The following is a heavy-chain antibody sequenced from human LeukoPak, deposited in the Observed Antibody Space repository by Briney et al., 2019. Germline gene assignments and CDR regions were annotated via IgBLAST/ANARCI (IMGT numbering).Heavy chain of an antibody. CDR3: ARLTAGVVVAAHHVVEAKLYHYFDY. J-gene: IGHJ4*02. CDR1: GYTFTSYG. D-gene: IGHD2-15*01. Sequence: ASVKVSCKASGYTFTSYGISWVRQAPGQGLEWMGWISAYNGNTNYAQKLQGRVTMTTDTSTSTAYMELRSLRSDGTAVYYCARLTAGVVVAAHHVVEAKLYHYFDYWGQGTLVTVFS. V-gene: IGHV1-18*01. CDR2: ISAYNGNT.